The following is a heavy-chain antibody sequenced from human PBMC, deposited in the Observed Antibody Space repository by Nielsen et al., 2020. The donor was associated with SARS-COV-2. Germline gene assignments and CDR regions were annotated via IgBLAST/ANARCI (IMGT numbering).Heavy chain of an antibody. V-gene: IGHV3-30*18. CDR2: ISYDGSDQ. J-gene: IGHJ4*02. CDR3: VKDGAYYGVRGVVHFGY. CDR1: GFTFSRFG. D-gene: IGHD3-10*01. Sequence: GGSLRLSCAASGFTFSRFGMHWVRQTPGRGLEWVAYISYDGSDQYYEDSLKGRFTISRDNCKNILYLQMNNLRAEDTAVYYCVKDGAYYGVRGVVHFGYGGRGNLVTVSS.